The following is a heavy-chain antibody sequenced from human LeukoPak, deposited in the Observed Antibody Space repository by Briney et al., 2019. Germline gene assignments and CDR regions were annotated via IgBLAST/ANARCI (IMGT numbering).Heavy chain of an antibody. CDR2: IKQDGSEK. J-gene: IGHJ3*02. Sequence: GGSLRLSRAASGFTFSGYWMNWVRQAPGKGLEWVANIKQDGSEKYYVYSVKGRFTISRDNAKNSLYLQMNSLRAEDTAVYYCARPGRADAFDIWGQGTMVTVSS. CDR3: ARPGRADAFDI. V-gene: IGHV3-7*04. CDR1: GFTFSGYW.